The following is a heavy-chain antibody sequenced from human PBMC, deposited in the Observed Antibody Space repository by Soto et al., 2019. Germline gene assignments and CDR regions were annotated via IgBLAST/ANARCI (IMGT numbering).Heavy chain of an antibody. CDR1: GGTFSSYA. V-gene: IGHV1-69*06. D-gene: IGHD4-4*01. CDR2: IIPIFGTA. Sequence: ASVKVSCKASGGTFSSYAISWVRQAPGQGLEWMGGIIPIFGTANYAQKFQGRVTITADKSTSTAYMELSSLRSEDTAVYYCALRGMTTVTAYYYYYGMDVWGQGTTVTVSS. J-gene: IGHJ6*02. CDR3: ALRGMTTVTAYYYYYGMDV.